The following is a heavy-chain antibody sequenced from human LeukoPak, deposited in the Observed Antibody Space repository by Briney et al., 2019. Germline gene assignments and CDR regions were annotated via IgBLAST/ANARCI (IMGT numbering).Heavy chain of an antibody. Sequence: GGSLRLSCAASRFTFSSNAMSWVRQAPGKGLEWVSSISSSSNYKYYADSVKGRFIISRDNAKNTLYLQMNSLRAEDTAVYYCARDLEPDYWGQGTLVTVSS. CDR3: ARDLEPDY. CDR1: RFTFSSNA. CDR2: ISSSSNYK. J-gene: IGHJ4*02. V-gene: IGHV3-21*01. D-gene: IGHD5-24*01.